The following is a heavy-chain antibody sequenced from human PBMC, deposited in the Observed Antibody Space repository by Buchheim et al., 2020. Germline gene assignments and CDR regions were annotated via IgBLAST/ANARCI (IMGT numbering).Heavy chain of an antibody. D-gene: IGHD2-8*01. J-gene: IGHJ2*01. CDR3: ASHSYCTNDVCYNCLYFDL. CDR2: IKQDGSEK. V-gene: IGHV3-7*01. CDR1: GFTFSSYW. Sequence: EVQLVESGGGLVQPGGSLRLSCAASGFTFSSYWMSWVRQAPGKGLEWVANIKQDGSEKYYVDSVKGRFTISRDNAKNSLYLQMDSLRAEDTAFYYCASHSYCTNDVCYNCLYFDLWGRSTL.